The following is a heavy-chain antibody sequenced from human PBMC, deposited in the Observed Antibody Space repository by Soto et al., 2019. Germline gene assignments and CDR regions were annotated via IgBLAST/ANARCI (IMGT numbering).Heavy chain of an antibody. Sequence: EVQLVESGGGLVKPGGSLRLCCAASGFTFGTFTMSWVRQAPGKGLEWVSSIGTTSTYIYYADSVRGRFTISRDNAKNSLYLQMNSLRAADTAVYFCARVMCGDCSSYYYYSMDVWGQGTTVTVSS. J-gene: IGHJ6*02. D-gene: IGHD2-21*02. CDR2: IGTTSTYI. V-gene: IGHV3-21*01. CDR3: ARVMCGDCSSYYYYSMDV. CDR1: GFTFGTFT.